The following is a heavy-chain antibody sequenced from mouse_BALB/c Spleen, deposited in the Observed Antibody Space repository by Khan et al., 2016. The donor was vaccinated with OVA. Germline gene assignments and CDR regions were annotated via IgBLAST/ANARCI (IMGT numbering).Heavy chain of an antibody. Sequence: QIQLVQSGPELKKPGETVKISCKASGYTFTNYGMNWVKQAPGKGLKWMGWINTYTGEPTYADDLKGRFVFSLETSASPAYLQISNLKNEDMATYFCARISSYWYSDVWGAGTTVTVSS. D-gene: IGHD6-2*01. CDR3: ARISSYWYSDV. J-gene: IGHJ1*01. CDR1: GYTFTNYG. CDR2: INTYTGEP. V-gene: IGHV9-1*02.